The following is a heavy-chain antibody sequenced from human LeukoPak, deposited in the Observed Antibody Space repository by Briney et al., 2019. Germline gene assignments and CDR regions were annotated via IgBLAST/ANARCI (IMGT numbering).Heavy chain of an antibody. CDR3: ARDRYYYGSGSYVFDY. D-gene: IGHD3-10*01. J-gene: IGHJ4*02. V-gene: IGHV4-34*01. CDR2: INHSGST. Sequence: PSETLSLTCAVYGGSFSGYYWSWIRQPPGKGLGWIGEINHSGSTNYNPSLKSRVTMSVDTSKNQFSLKLSSVTAADTAVYYCARDRYYYGSGSYVFDYWGQGTLVTVSS. CDR1: GGSFSGYY.